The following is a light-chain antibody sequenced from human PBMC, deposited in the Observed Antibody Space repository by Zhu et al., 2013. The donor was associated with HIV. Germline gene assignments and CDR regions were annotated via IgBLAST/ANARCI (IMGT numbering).Light chain of an antibody. CDR1: QSLNSNGYNH. V-gene: IGKV2-28*01. CDR3: MQALQTLPLT. CDR2: LGS. Sequence: DAVLTQSPLSLPVTPGEPASTSCRSSQSLNSNGYNHLDWYVQKPGQSPQLLIYLGSNRASGVPDRFSGSGSGTDFTLKISRVEAEDVGVYYCMQALQTLPLTFGGGTKVEIK. J-gene: IGKJ4*01.